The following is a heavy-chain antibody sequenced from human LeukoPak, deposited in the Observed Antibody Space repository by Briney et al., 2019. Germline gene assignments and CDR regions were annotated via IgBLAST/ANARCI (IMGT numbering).Heavy chain of an antibody. J-gene: IGHJ1*01. CDR2: ISYDGSNK. V-gene: IGHV3-30-3*01. Sequence: GRSLRLSCAASGFTFSSYAMHWVRQAPGKGLEWVAVISYDGSNKYYADSVKGRFTISRDNAKNPMYLQMNSLRAEDTAVYYCARGKYDSSPFLQHWGQGTLVTVSS. CDR1: GFTFSSYA. D-gene: IGHD3-22*01. CDR3: ARGKYDSSPFLQH.